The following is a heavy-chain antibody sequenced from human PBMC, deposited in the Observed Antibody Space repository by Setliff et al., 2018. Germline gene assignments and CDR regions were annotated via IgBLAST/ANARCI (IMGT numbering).Heavy chain of an antibody. V-gene: IGHV3-21*01. Sequence: GGSLRLSCVVSGVVFRNYHLNWVRQTPEKGLEWVSSFSGSNEYIKYADSVKGRFTISRDSAENAVYLQMNNLSAEDTAVYYCARDQGSYGYRAFDSWGQGALVTVSS. J-gene: IGHJ4*02. CDR2: FSGSNEYI. CDR3: ARDQGSYGYRAFDS. D-gene: IGHD3-16*01. CDR1: GVVFRNYH.